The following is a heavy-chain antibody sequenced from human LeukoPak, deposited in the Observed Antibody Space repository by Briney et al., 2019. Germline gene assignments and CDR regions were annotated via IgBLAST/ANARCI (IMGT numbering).Heavy chain of an antibody. J-gene: IGHJ3*02. CDR2: INWNSVSI. Sequence: GGSLRLSCAASGFTFDDYGMHWVRQVPGEGLEWVSGINWNSVSIGYADSLKVRFTISRDDAKNSLYLQMNRLRPEDTPLIYLSIDSKAPLFSFDAFDIWGQGTMVTVSS. V-gene: IGHV3-9*01. D-gene: IGHD3-3*01. CDR1: GFTFDDYG. CDR3: SIDSKAPLFSFDAFDI.